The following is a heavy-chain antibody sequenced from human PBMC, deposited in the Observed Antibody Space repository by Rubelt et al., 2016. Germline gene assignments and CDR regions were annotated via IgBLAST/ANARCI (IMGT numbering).Heavy chain of an antibody. D-gene: IGHD3-16*01. Sequence: QVQLVESGGGVVQPGRSLSLSCAASGFTFSSYAMQWVRQAPGKGLEWVAVISYDGSNKYYTDAFNGRFTISRDNSKNTLYLRINSLRAEDTAVYYCARLCLSGMDVWGQGTTVTVSS. CDR1: GFTFSSYA. J-gene: IGHJ6*02. CDR3: ARLCLSGMDV. CDR2: ISYDGSNK. V-gene: IGHV3-30*04.